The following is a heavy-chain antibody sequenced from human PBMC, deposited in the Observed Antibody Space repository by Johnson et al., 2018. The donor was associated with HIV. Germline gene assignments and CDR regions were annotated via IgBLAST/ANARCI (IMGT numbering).Heavy chain of an antibody. CDR3: ARNSGKGLGRRGDAFDM. D-gene: IGHD3-16*01. Sequence: VQLVESGGGLVQPGGSLRLSCAASGFTFSSYWMSWVRQAPGKGLEWVANIKQDGSEKYYVDSVKGRFTISRDNSKNTLHLQMNSLRPEDTAVYYCARNSGKGLGRRGDAFDMWGQGTMVTVSS. V-gene: IGHV3-7*01. J-gene: IGHJ3*02. CDR2: IKQDGSEK. CDR1: GFTFSSYW.